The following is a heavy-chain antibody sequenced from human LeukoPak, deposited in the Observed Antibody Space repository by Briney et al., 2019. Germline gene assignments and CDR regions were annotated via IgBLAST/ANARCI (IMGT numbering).Heavy chain of an antibody. J-gene: IGHJ4*02. CDR2: INHSGST. D-gene: IGHD5-12*01. CDR1: GGSFSGYY. V-gene: IGHV4-34*01. Sequence: SETLSLTCAVYGGSFSGYYWSWIRQPPGKGLEWIGEINHSGSTNYNPSLKSRVTISVDTSKNQFSLKLSSVTAADTAVYYCARVKWLRSKYFDCWGQGTLVTVSS. CDR3: ARVKWLRSKYFDC.